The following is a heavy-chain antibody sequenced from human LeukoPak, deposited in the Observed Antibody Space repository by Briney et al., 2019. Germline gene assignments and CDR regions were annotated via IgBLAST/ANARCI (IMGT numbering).Heavy chain of an antibody. CDR1: GFTFSTYW. V-gene: IGHV3-7*04. J-gene: IGHJ4*02. D-gene: IGHD5-24*01. CDR3: TRVGYIDEGIDY. Sequence: GGSLRLSCSASGFTFSTYWMSWVRQAPGKGLEWVANIKQDGSKKSYVDSVKGRFTISRDNAKNSLYLQMNSLRAEDTAIYYCTRVGYIDEGIDYWGQGTLVTISS. CDR2: IKQDGSKK.